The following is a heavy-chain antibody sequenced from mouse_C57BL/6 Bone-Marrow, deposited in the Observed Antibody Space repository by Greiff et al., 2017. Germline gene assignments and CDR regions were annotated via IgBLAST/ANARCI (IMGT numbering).Heavy chain of an antibody. D-gene: IGHD1-1*01. CDR3: ARWGTTVVAFYWYFDV. Sequence: QVQLQQPGAELVRPGSSVKLSCTASGYTFTSYWMHWVKQRPIQGLEWIGNIDPSDSETHYNQKFKDKATLTVDKSSSTAYMQLSSLTSEDSAVYYCARWGTTVVAFYWYFDVWGTGTTVTVSS. J-gene: IGHJ1*03. CDR1: GYTFTSYW. CDR2: IDPSDSET. V-gene: IGHV1-52*01.